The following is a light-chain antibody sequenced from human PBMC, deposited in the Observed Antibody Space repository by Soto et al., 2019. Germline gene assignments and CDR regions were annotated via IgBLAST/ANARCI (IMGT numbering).Light chain of an antibody. J-gene: IGLJ1*01. V-gene: IGLV2-8*01. Sequence: QSALTQPPSESGSPGQSVTISCTGTSSDVGGYNYVSWYQQHPGKAPKLMIYEVSERPSGVPDRFSGSKSSNTASLTVSGLQAEDEADYYCSSYAGSNNYVFGTGTKVTVL. CDR1: SSDVGGYNY. CDR2: EVS. CDR3: SSYAGSNNYV.